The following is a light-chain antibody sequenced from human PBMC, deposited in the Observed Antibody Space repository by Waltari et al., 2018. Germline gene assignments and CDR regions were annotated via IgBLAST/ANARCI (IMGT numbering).Light chain of an antibody. J-gene: IGLJ2*01. Sequence: SYELTQPPSVSVSPGQTATITSSGDKLGDKFACWYQQKPGQSPVLVIYQNDKRPSGIPERFSGSNSANTATLTISGTQAMDEADYYCQVWDSSVVFGGGTKLTVL. CDR3: QVWDSSVV. V-gene: IGLV3-1*01. CDR2: QND. CDR1: KLGDKF.